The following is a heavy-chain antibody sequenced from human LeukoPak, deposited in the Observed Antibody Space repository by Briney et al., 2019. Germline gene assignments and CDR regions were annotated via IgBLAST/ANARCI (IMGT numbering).Heavy chain of an antibody. Sequence: SETLSLTCAVYGGSFSGYYWSWIRQPPGKGLEWIGEINHSGSTNYNPSLKSRVTISVDTSKNQFSLKLSSVTAADTAVYYCARGFVSTTSYFDYWGQGTPVTVSS. V-gene: IGHV4-34*01. CDR3: ARGFVSTTSYFDY. D-gene: IGHD5/OR15-5a*01. J-gene: IGHJ4*02. CDR1: GGSFSGYY. CDR2: INHSGST.